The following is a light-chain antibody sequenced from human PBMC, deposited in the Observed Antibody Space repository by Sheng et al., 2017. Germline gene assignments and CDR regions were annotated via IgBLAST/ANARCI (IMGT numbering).Light chain of an antibody. CDR3: LQDFNYPLT. V-gene: IGKV1-8*01. J-gene: IGKJ4*01. CDR2: AAS. Sequence: AIRMTQSPSSFSASTGDRVTITCRASQGISSYLAWYQQKPGKAPELLIYAASSLQSGVPSRFSGSGSGTDFTLTISSLQPEDFATYYCLQDFNYPLTFGGGTKVDIK. CDR1: QGISSY.